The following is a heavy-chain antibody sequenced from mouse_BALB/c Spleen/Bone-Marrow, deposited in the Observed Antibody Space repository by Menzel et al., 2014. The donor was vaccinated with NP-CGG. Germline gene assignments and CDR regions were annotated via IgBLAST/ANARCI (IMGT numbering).Heavy chain of an antibody. Sequence: DVKLVESGGGLVQPGGSRKLSCAASGFTFSSFGMHWVRQAPEKGLEWVAYISSGSSTIYYADTVKGRFTISRDNPKNTLFLQMTRLRSEDTAMYYCARSYDGYYGFAYWGQGTLVTVSA. CDR2: ISSGSSTI. V-gene: IGHV5-17*02. CDR1: GFTFSSFG. J-gene: IGHJ3*01. CDR3: ARSYDGYYGFAY. D-gene: IGHD2-3*01.